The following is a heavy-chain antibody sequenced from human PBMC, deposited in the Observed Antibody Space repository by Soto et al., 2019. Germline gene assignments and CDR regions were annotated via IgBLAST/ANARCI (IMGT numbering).Heavy chain of an antibody. V-gene: IGHV1-2*04. CDR1: GYTFTGYY. D-gene: IGHD5-18*01. CDR2: INPNSGGT. J-gene: IGHJ6*03. Sequence: ASVKVSCKASGYTFTGYYMHWVRQAPGQGLEWMGWINPNSGGTNYAQKFQGWVTMTRDTSISTAYMELSRLRSDDTAVYYCARGKGVDTAMVTLFPLARMGPDIDKYYYYYMDVWGKGTTVTVSS. CDR3: ARGKGVDTAMVTLFPLARMGPDIDKYYYYYMDV.